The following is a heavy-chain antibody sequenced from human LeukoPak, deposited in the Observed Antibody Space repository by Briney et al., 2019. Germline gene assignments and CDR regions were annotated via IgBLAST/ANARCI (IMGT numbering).Heavy chain of an antibody. CDR2: IYPGDSDT. V-gene: IGHV5-51*01. Sequence: GESLKISCTGSGYSFATYWIAWVRQMPGKGLEWMGIIYPGDSDTRYSPSFQGQVTISVDKSVSAAYLQWSSLEASDTAMYYCASPPTRECSSISCPLSYWGQGTLVTVSS. CDR3: ASPPTRECSSISCPLSY. CDR1: GYSFATYW. J-gene: IGHJ4*02. D-gene: IGHD2-2*01.